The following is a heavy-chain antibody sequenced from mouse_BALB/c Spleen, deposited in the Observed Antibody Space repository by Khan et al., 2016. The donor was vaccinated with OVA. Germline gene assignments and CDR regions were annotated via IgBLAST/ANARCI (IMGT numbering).Heavy chain of an antibody. D-gene: IGHD2-2*01. CDR3: ARGGYGGFAY. J-gene: IGHJ3*01. CDR1: GYTFSSYW. Sequence: QVQLQQSGAELMKPGASVKISCKATGYTFSSYWIEWVKQRPGHGLEWIGDIFPGSGNTNFNEKFRDKATFTADSSSNTAYMQLSSLTSEDSAVYYCARGGYGGFAYWGQGTLVTVSA. CDR2: IFPGSGNT. V-gene: IGHV1-9*01.